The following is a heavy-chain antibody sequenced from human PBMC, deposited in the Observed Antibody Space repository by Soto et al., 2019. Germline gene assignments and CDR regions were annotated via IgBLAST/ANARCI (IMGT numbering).Heavy chain of an antibody. D-gene: IGHD3-9*01. CDR3: ARPPGYISDWYYFDL. Sequence: ASVKVSCKASGYTFIDYYMHWVRQAPGQGFEWLGRISPKSGATNYAQKFQGRVTMTWDTSLNTAYMELSSLISEDTAVYYCARPPGYISDWYYFDLWGQATLVTVSS. J-gene: IGHJ4*02. CDR2: ISPKSGAT. CDR1: GYTFIDYY. V-gene: IGHV1-2*02.